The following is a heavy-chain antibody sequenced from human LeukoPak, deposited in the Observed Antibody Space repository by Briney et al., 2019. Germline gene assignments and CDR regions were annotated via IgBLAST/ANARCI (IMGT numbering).Heavy chain of an antibody. V-gene: IGHV5-51*01. CDR3: ARVVADHFDY. D-gene: IGHD5-12*01. J-gene: IGHJ4*02. CDR2: IYPGDSDT. Sequence: GESLKISCKGSRYSFTSYWIGWVRQMPGKGLEWMGIIYPGDSDTIYSPSFQGQVTISADKSISTAYLQWNSLKASDTAMYYCARVVADHFDYWGQGTLVTVSS. CDR1: RYSFTSYW.